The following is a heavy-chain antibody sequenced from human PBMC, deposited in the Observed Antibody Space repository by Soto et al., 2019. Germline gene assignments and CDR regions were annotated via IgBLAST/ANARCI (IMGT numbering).Heavy chain of an antibody. Sequence: ASVKVSCKASGYTFTSYGIGWVRQAPGQGPEWVGWVSAYIGTTYYAQKLQGRVTMTTDTSTSTAYMELRSLRSDDTAVYYCARAGYSSSWYVRGYNWFDPWGQGTLVTVSS. CDR2: VSAYIGTT. CDR1: GYTFTSYG. D-gene: IGHD6-13*01. CDR3: ARAGYSSSWYVRGYNWFDP. J-gene: IGHJ5*02. V-gene: IGHV1-18*01.